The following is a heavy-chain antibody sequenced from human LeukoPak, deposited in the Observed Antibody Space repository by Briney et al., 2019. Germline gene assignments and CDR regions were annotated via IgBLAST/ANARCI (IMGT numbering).Heavy chain of an antibody. V-gene: IGHV3-7*03. CDR3: ARCRTTVTAMPGY. CDR2: INKDESEK. CDR1: GFTFSSYC. J-gene: IGHJ4*02. Sequence: GGSLRLSCAASGFTFSSYCMSWVRQAPGKGLEWVANINKDESEKYYVDSVKGRFTISRDKAKNSLYLQMNSLRAEDTAVYYCARCRTTVTAMPGYWGQGTLVTASS. D-gene: IGHD4-17*01.